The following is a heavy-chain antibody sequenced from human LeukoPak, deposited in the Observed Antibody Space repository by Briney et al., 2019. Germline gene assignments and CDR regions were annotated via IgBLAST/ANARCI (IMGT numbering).Heavy chain of an antibody. V-gene: IGHV4-61*08. D-gene: IGHD3-3*01. J-gene: IGHJ4*02. Sequence: SQTLSLTCTVSGGSISSGGYYWSWIRQPPGKGLEWIGYIYYSGSTNYNPSLKSRVTISVDTSKNQFSLKLSSVTAADTAVYYCARAGDNYDFTYYFDYWGQGTLVTVSS. CDR1: GGSISSGGYY. CDR2: IYYSGST. CDR3: ARAGDNYDFTYYFDY.